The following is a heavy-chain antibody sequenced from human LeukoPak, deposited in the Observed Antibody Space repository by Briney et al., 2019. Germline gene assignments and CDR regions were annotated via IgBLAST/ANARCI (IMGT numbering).Heavy chain of an antibody. CDR1: GFTFTDYA. J-gene: IGHJ4*02. D-gene: IGHD3-22*01. CDR3: AKSNYFDSSGYFYDLDS. V-gene: IGHV3-23*01. Sequence: GGSLRLSCAASGFTFTDYAMSWVRQAPGKGLEWVSTISGRGGGIWYTDSVKGRFTISRDNSKNTLYLQMNGLRAEDKAVYYCAKSNYFDSSGYFYDLDSWGQGSLVTVS. CDR2: ISGRGGGI.